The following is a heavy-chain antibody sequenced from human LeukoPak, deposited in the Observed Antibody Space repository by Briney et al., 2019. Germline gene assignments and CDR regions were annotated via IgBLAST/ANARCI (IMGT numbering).Heavy chain of an antibody. CDR2: ISYDGSNK. CDR3: ARGRYDFSRGYFQH. Sequence: GGSLRLSCAASGFTFSSYAMHWVRQAPGKGLEWVAVISYDGSNKYYADSVKGRFTISRDNSKNTLYLQMNSLRAEDTAVYYCARGRYDFSRGYFQHWGQGTLVTVSS. CDR1: GFTFSSYA. D-gene: IGHD3-3*01. V-gene: IGHV3-30-3*01. J-gene: IGHJ1*01.